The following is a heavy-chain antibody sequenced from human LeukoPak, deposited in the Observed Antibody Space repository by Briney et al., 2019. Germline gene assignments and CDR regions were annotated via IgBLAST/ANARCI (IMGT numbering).Heavy chain of an antibody. J-gene: IGHJ4*02. CDR1: GFTFSSYS. Sequence: GGSLRLSCAASGFTFSSYSMNWVRQAPGKGLEWVSSISSSSSYIYYADSVKGRFTISRDNAKNSLYLRMNSLRAEDTAVYYCARDEVRDSVITPSFNFDYWGQGTLVTVSS. V-gene: IGHV3-21*01. CDR2: ISSSSSYI. CDR3: ARDEVRDSVITPSFNFDY. D-gene: IGHD3-22*01.